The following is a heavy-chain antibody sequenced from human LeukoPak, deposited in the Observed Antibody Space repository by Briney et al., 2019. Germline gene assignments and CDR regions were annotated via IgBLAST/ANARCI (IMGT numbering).Heavy chain of an antibody. J-gene: IGHJ4*02. CDR3: ARTEYYYDSSGLVY. CDR2: ISAYNGNT. Sequence: ASVKVSCKASGYTFTSYGISWLRQAPGQGLEWMGWISAYNGNTNYAQKLQGRVTMTTDTSTSTAYMELRSLRSDDTAVYYCARTEYYYDSSGLVYWGQGTLVTVSS. V-gene: IGHV1-18*01. CDR1: GYTFTSYG. D-gene: IGHD3-22*01.